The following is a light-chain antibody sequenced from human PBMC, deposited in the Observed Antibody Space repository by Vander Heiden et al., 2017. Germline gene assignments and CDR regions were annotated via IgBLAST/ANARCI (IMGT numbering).Light chain of an antibody. Sequence: DIQMTQSPSSLSASVGDRVTITCRASQSISSYLNWYQQKPGKAPKLLIYAASSLQSGVPSRFSGSGSGTDFTLTISSLQPEDFATYYCLQSHTTPFTFGHGTKVDIK. CDR2: AAS. V-gene: IGKV1-39*01. J-gene: IGKJ3*01. CDR1: QSISSY. CDR3: LQSHTTPFT.